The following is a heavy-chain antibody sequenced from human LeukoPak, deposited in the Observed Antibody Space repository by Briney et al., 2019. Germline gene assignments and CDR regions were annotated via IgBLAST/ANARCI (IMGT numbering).Heavy chain of an antibody. V-gene: IGHV5-51*01. J-gene: IGHJ3*02. D-gene: IGHD5-18*01. CDR3: ASPDVDTAMVNDAFDI. Sequence: GEALTISCNGSGYSFTSYWIGWMRHMPRKGLEWMGIIYPGDSDTRYSPSFQGQVTISADKSISTAYLQWSSLKASDTAMYYCASPDVDTAMVNDAFDIWGQGTMVTVSS. CDR1: GYSFTSYW. CDR2: IYPGDSDT.